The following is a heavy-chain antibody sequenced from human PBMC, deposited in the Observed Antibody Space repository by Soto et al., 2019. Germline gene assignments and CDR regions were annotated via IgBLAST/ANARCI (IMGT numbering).Heavy chain of an antibody. V-gene: IGHV4-30-2*01. D-gene: IGHD1-1*01. CDR1: GDTISTGGYS. CDR2: TYHSGNP. Sequence: SETLSLTCAVSGDTISTGGYSWAWIRQPPGKALEWIGHTYHSGNPYYNPSLKSRVIISVDRSKNQFSLKLSSGTAADTAVYYCARSASTVTTLDYWGQGTLVTVSS. J-gene: IGHJ4*02. CDR3: ARSASTVTTLDY.